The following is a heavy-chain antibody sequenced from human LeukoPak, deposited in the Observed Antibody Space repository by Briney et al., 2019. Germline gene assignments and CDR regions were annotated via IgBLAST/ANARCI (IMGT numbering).Heavy chain of an antibody. D-gene: IGHD3-22*01. CDR1: GGSISSSSDY. V-gene: IGHV4-39*02. CDR3: AREGITMIVPKIDY. J-gene: IGHJ4*02. Sequence: SETLSLTCTVSGGSISSSSDYWGWIRQAPGKGLEWIGSIYYHENTYYNSSLKSRVTISVDTSKNQFSLKLSSVTAADTAVYYCAREGITMIVPKIDYWGQGTLVTVSS. CDR2: IYYHENT.